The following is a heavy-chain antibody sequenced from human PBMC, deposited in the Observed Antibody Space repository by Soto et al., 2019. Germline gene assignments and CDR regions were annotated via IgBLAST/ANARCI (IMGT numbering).Heavy chain of an antibody. CDR1: GDSISSDYYH. Sequence: QVQLQQSGPGPVKPSQTLSLTCTVSGDSISSDYYHWTWIRQSPGKGLEWIGYIHHSGSILYNPSLKSRVTISVDTSKNQFSLHLTSVTAAGTAVYFCAREDDGGDSLDVWGQGTTVTVSS. J-gene: IGHJ6*02. V-gene: IGHV4-30-4*08. CDR3: AREDDGGDSLDV. D-gene: IGHD2-21*02. CDR2: IHHSGSI.